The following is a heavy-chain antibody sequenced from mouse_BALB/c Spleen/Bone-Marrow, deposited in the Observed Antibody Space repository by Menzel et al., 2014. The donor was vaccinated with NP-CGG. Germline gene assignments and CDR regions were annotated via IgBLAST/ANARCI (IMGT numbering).Heavy chain of an antibody. V-gene: IGHV14-3*02. CDR3: ARWEYYAMDY. Sequence: VQLQQSGAELVKPGASVKLSCTASGFNIKDTYMHWVKQRPEQGLEWIGRIDPANGNTKYDPKFQGKATITADTSSNTAYLQLSSLTSEDSAVYYCARWEYYAMDYWGQGTSVAVSS. CDR2: IDPANGNT. D-gene: IGHD4-1*01. J-gene: IGHJ4*01. CDR1: GFNIKDTY.